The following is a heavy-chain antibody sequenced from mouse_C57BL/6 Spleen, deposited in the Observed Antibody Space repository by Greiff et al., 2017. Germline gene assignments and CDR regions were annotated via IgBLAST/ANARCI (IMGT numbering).Heavy chain of an antibody. J-gene: IGHJ1*03. Sequence: QVQLQQSGPELVKPGASVKISCKASGYAFSSSWMNWVKQRPGRGLEWIGRIYPGDGDTNYNGKFKGKATLTADKSSSTAYMQLSSLSSEDSAVYFCARFYYYGSSPYWCFDVWGTGTTVTVSS. CDR1: GYAFSSSW. CDR2: IYPGDGDT. CDR3: ARFYYYGSSPYWCFDV. D-gene: IGHD1-1*01. V-gene: IGHV1-82*01.